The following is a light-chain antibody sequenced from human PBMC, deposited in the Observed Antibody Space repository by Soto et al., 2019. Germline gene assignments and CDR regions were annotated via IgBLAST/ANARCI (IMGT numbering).Light chain of an antibody. V-gene: IGKV3-15*01. CDR2: DAS. Sequence: EIVITQSPATLSVSPGERATLSCRASRSVSSLAWYQQKPGQAPRLLIYDASTRATGIPARFSGSGSGTDFTLTISGLQSEDFAVYYCQQYNNWPQTFGQGTKVDIK. CDR3: QQYNNWPQT. CDR1: RSVSS. J-gene: IGKJ1*01.